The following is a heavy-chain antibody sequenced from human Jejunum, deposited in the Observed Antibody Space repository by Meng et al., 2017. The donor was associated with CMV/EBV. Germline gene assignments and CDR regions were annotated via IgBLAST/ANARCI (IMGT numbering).Heavy chain of an antibody. CDR3: ARGYSSGWYYFHY. D-gene: IGHD6-19*01. CDR2: IDNRWLT. CDR1: GGSISSGDFC. V-gene: IGHV4-30-4*01. Sequence: PLQESGPGLVRPSQTLSLTCTASGGSISSGDFCWSWIRQPPGKGLEWIGYIDNRWLTFSPPSLTSRVPVSMDTSKNQFSLKLTSVTAADTAVYYCARGYSSGWYYFHYWGQGTLVTVPS. J-gene: IGHJ4*02.